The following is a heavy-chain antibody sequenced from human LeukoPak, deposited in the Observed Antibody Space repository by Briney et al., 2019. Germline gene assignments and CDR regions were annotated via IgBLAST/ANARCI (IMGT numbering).Heavy chain of an antibody. CDR1: GFTFSSYA. Sequence: PGGSLRLSCAASGFTFSSYAMSWVRQSPGKGLEWVLAISGSGDITYYADSVKGRFTVSRENSKNTLYLQMNSLRAEDTAVYYCAKDPHSSGWYVHFYFDFWGQGTLVTVSS. CDR2: ISGSGDIT. D-gene: IGHD6-19*01. V-gene: IGHV3-23*01. CDR3: AKDPHSSGWYVHFYFDF. J-gene: IGHJ4*02.